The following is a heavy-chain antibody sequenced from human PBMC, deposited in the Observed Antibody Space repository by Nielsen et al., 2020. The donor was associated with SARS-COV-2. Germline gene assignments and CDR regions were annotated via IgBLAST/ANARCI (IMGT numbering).Heavy chain of an antibody. D-gene: IGHD3-10*01. Sequence: SLKISCAASGFTFDDYAMHWVRQAPGKGLEWVSGISWNSGSIGYADSVKGRFTISRDNAKNSLYLQMNSLRAEDTALYYCAKDSSPLWFGELSHFDYWGQGTLVTVSS. CDR1: GFTFDDYA. CDR2: ISWNSGSI. CDR3: AKDSSPLWFGELSHFDY. J-gene: IGHJ4*02. V-gene: IGHV3-9*01.